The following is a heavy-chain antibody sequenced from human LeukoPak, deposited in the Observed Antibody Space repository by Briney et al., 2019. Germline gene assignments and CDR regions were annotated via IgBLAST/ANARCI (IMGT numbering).Heavy chain of an antibody. V-gene: IGHV4-59*01. Sequence: SETLSLTCTVSGGSINSYYWGWIRQPPGKRLEWIGYIYYSGSTNYNPSLKSRVTISLDTSKNQFSLNLRSATAADTAVYYCARGTTKGYYYDTSGYYVKWGQGTLVTVSS. CDR3: ARGTTKGYYYDTSGYYVK. D-gene: IGHD3-22*01. J-gene: IGHJ4*02. CDR1: GGSINSYY. CDR2: IYYSGST.